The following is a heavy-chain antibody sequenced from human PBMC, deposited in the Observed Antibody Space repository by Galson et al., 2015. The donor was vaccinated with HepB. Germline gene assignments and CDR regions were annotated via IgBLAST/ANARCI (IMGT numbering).Heavy chain of an antibody. Sequence: SVKVSCKASGYTFTSYAMHWVRQAPGQRLEWMGWISAGNGNTKYSQKFQGRVTITRDTSASTAYMELSSLRSEDTAVYYCARDVRFGELFQGVNWFDPWGQGTLVTVSS. J-gene: IGHJ5*02. CDR1: GYTFTSYA. V-gene: IGHV1-3*01. D-gene: IGHD3-10*01. CDR2: ISAGNGNT. CDR3: ARDVRFGELFQGVNWFDP.